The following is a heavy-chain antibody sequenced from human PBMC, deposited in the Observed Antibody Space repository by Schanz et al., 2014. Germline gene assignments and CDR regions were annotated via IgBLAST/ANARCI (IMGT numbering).Heavy chain of an antibody. V-gene: IGHV3-74*01. CDR2: TSNDGSFT. CDR1: GFTFSDSW. J-gene: IGHJ3*02. CDR3: ARENLNWEAFDI. D-gene: IGHD7-27*01. Sequence: VQLVESGGGLVKPGGSLRLSCAASGFTFSDSWMHWVRQAPGKGLVWVSRTSNDGSFTTFADSVKGRFTISRDNAKNSLYLEMTSLRGEDTAVYYCARENLNWEAFDIWGQGTVVTVSS.